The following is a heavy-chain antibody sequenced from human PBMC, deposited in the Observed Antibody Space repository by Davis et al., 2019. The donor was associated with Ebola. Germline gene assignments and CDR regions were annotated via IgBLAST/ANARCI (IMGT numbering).Heavy chain of an antibody. CDR3: AREEIVVVVAATYYYYGMDV. CDR1: GYTFTSYY. CDR2: INPSGGST. V-gene: IGHV1-46*03. J-gene: IGHJ6*02. D-gene: IGHD2-15*01. Sequence: ASVKVSCKASGYTFTSYYMHWVRQAPGQGLEWMGIINPSGGSTSYAQKFQGRVTMTRATSTSTVYMELSSLRSEDTAVYYCAREEIVVVVAATYYYYGMDVWGQGTTVTVSS.